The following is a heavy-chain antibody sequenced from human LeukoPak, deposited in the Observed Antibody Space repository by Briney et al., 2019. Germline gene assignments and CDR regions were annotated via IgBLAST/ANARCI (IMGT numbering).Heavy chain of an antibody. J-gene: IGHJ4*02. CDR3: AKMGGSTAARPSYFDY. CDR2: ISGSGGST. Sequence: GGSLRLSCAASGFTFSSYAMNWVRQAPGKGLEWVSAISGSGGSTYYADSVKGRFTVSRDNSKNTLYLQMNSLRAEDTAIYYCAKMGGSTAARPSYFDYWGQGTLVTVSS. CDR1: GFTFSSYA. V-gene: IGHV3-23*01. D-gene: IGHD6-6*01.